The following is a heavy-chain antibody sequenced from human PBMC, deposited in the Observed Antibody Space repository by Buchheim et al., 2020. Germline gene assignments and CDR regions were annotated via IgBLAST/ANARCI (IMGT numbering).Heavy chain of an antibody. J-gene: IGHJ6*02. V-gene: IGHV4-31*03. CDR2: IYYSGIT. CDR3: AVDQHYYGSGDSGCGVDV. Sequence: QVQLQESGPGLVKPSQTLSLTCTVSGGSINNGGYYWSWIRQQPGKGLEWIGYIYYSGITYYNPSLKSRVTISVDSSKNQFSLKVPSATAADTAVYYCAVDQHYYGSGDSGCGVDVWGQGTT. CDR1: GGSINNGGYY. D-gene: IGHD3-10*01.